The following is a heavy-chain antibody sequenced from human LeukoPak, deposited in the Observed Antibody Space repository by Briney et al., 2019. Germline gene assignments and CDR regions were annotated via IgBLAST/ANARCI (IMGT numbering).Heavy chain of an antibody. CDR2: IIPIFGTA. CDR3: ARDPFGVVISDYYYYGMDV. Sequence: SVKVSFTASGGTFSIYAISWVRQAPGQGLEWMGGIIPIFGTANYAQKFQGRVTITADESTSTAYMELSSLRSEDTAVYYCARDPFGVVISDYYYYGMDVWGQGTTVTVSS. J-gene: IGHJ6*02. CDR1: GGTFSIYA. D-gene: IGHD3-3*01. V-gene: IGHV1-69*13.